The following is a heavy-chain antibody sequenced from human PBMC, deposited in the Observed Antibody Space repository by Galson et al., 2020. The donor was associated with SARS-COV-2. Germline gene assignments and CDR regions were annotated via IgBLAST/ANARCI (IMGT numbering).Heavy chain of an antibody. J-gene: IGHJ6*02. Sequence: FETLSLTCAVYGRSFSDYYWTWIRQSPGTGLEWIGEINHSGNTNYNPPLKSRATLTVDTYKHQFSLKMSSMTAADTAVYYCARGIRFVVPHIVVVVAVPYYSFGMDVWGQGTTVTVSS. D-gene: IGHD2-15*01. V-gene: IGHV4-34*01. CDR3: ARGIRFVVPHIVVVVAVPYYSFGMDV. CDR2: INHSGNT. CDR1: GRSFSDYY.